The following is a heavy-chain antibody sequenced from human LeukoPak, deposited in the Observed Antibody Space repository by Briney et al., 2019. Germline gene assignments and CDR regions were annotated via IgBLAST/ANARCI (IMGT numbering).Heavy chain of an antibody. V-gene: IGHV5-51*01. J-gene: IGHJ4*02. Sequence: GESLKISCKASGYTFSDYWIGWVRQMPGEGLEWMGIIYPGDSDTRYSPSFQGQVTISADKSISTAYLQWSSLKASDTAMYYCARHETVTTLVYWGQGTLVTVSS. CDR3: ARHETVTTLVY. CDR2: IYPGDSDT. D-gene: IGHD4-17*01. CDR1: GYTFSDYW.